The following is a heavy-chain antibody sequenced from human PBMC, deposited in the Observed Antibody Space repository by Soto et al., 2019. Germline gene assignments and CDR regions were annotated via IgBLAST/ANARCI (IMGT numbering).Heavy chain of an antibody. CDR3: ARDGPPVDY. CDR2: ISSSSSYT. CDR1: GFTFSDYY. Sequence: QVQLVESGGGLVKPGGSLRLSCAASGFTFSDYYMSWIRQAPGKGLEWVSYISSSSSYTNYADSVKGRFTISRDNAKNSPYLKMTRLRAEDSAVYYCARDGPPVDYWGQGTLVTVSS. V-gene: IGHV3-11*05. J-gene: IGHJ4*02.